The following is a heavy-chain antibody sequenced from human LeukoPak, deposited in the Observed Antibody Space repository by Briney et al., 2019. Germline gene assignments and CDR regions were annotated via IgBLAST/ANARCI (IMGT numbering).Heavy chain of an antibody. J-gene: IGHJ4*02. V-gene: IGHV1-46*01. Sequence: ASVKVSCKASGYTFTSYFMHWVRQAPGQGLEWMGMINPNSGSTAYTQMLQGRVTMTRDTSTGTVYMEVSSLKSEDTAVYYCARRSASHYGFGYWGQGTLVTVSS. D-gene: IGHD3-10*01. CDR1: GYTFTSYF. CDR3: ARRSASHYGFGY. CDR2: INPNSGST.